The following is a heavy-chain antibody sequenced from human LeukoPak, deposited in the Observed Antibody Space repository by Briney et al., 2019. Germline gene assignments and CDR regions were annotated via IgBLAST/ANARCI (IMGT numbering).Heavy chain of an antibody. CDR2: INHSGST. CDR1: GGSFSGYY. V-gene: IGHV4-34*01. CDR3: ARHSSSWYNRYYYYYMDV. J-gene: IGHJ6*03. Sequence: SETLSLTCAVYGGSFSGYYWSWIRQPPGKGLEWIGEINHSGSTNYNPSLKSRVTISVDTSKNQFSLKLSSVTAADTAVYYCARHSSSWYNRYYYYYMDVWGKGTTVTISS. D-gene: IGHD6-13*01.